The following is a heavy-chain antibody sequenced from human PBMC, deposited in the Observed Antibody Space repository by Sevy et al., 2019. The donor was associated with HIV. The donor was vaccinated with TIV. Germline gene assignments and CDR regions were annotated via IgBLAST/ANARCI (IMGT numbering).Heavy chain of an antibody. CDR3: VRAIGAAGSY. Sequence: GGSLRLSCAASGFTFRNYWMHWVRQAPGKGLVSVSYIHTDGSSSYYADYVKGRFTISRDNAQNTLYLQMNSLRAEDTAVYYCVRAIGAAGSYWGQGTLVTVSS. D-gene: IGHD6-13*01. CDR1: GFTFRNYW. V-gene: IGHV3-74*01. CDR2: IHTDGSSS. J-gene: IGHJ4*02.